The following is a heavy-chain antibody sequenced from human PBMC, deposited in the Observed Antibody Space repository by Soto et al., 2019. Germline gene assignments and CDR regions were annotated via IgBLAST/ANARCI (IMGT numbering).Heavy chain of an antibody. CDR2: IHSGGST. CDR1: GFTVSSNY. CDR3: ARDLFYDRDLGGFDP. D-gene: IGHD3-22*01. Sequence: EVQLVESGGGLIQPGGSLRLSCAASGFTVSSNYMSWVRQAPGKGLEWVSVIHSGGSTYYADSVKGRFTISSDNLKNTLYLRMNNLRADDTAVYYCARDLFYDRDLGGFDPWGQGTLVTVSS. J-gene: IGHJ5*02. V-gene: IGHV3-53*01.